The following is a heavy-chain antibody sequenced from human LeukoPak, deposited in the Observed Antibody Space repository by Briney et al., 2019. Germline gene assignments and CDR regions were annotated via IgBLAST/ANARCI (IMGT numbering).Heavy chain of an antibody. CDR2: ISATGVNT. Sequence: PGGSLRLSCTTSGFGSKNYAMSWVRLAPGKGLEWGSIISATGVNTYYADSVKGRLTISRDNSKNTLYLQMNSLRAEDTAVYYCARQPAGYSCGAGAFDIWGQGTMVTVSS. CDR3: ARQPAGYSCGAGAFDI. V-gene: IGHV3-23*01. J-gene: IGHJ3*02. D-gene: IGHD5-18*01. CDR1: GFGSKNYA.